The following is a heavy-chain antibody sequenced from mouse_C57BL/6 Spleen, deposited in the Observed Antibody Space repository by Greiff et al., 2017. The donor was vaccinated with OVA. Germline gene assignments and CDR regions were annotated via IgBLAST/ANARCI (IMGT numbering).Heavy chain of an antibody. CDR3: ARGTRDGLDY. CDR2: ISSGSTTI. V-gene: IGHV5-17*01. D-gene: IGHD2-3*01. J-gene: IGHJ2*01. CDR1: GFTFSDYG. Sequence: EVMLVESGGDLVKPGGSLKLSCTASGFTFSDYGIHWVRQAPEKGLEWVSYISSGSTTIYYADTVKGRFTISRDNAKNTLFLQMTRLRAEDTAMYYCARGTRDGLDYWGQGTTLTVSS.